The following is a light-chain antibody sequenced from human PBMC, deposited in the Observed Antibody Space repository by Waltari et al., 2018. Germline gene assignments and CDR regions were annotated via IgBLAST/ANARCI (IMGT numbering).Light chain of an antibody. V-gene: IGKV4-1*01. CDR1: QSVLYSSNNKNY. CDR2: GAS. J-gene: IGKJ1*01. CDR3: LQYYTTPRT. Sequence: DIVMTQSPDSLAVSLGERATINCKSSQSVLYSSNNKNYLAWYQQKPGQPPKLLISGASTRESGVPDRFSGSGSGTDFTLTINSLQAEDVAVYYCLQYYTTPRTFGQGTKVEIK.